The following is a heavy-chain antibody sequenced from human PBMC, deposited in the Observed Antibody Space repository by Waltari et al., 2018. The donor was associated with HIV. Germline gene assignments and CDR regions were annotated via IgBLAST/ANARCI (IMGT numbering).Heavy chain of an antibody. CDR2: INTRTGDT. Sequence: QVQLVESGAEVKKPGASLKVSCKASGYAFTGFYIHWVRQAPGQGLEWVGWINTRTGDTNLAQKFQGRVTMTRDTSISTAYMELSRLTSDDTAVYYCARDPSYGFGENDYWGQGTLFTVSS. CDR1: GYAFTGFY. D-gene: IGHD3-10*01. CDR3: ARDPSYGFGENDY. J-gene: IGHJ4*02. V-gene: IGHV1-2*02.